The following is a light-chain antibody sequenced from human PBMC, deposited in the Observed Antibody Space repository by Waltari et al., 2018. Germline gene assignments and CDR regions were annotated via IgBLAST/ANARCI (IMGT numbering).Light chain of an antibody. J-gene: IGKJ1*01. V-gene: IGKV3-20*01. CDR2: HAS. Sequence: EIVWPQSPGPLSLSPGATATLSCRARQSIGIYLAWYQQKPGQAPRLLIYHASSRATSIPVRFSGSVSGTDFSLTISRLEHEDFAVYYCQKYESVPATFGQGTKVEIK. CDR1: QSIGIY. CDR3: QKYESVPAT.